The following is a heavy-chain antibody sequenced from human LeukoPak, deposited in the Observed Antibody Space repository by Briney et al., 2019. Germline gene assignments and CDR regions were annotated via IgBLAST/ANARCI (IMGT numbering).Heavy chain of an antibody. Sequence: PGGSLRLSCAASGFTFSDYSMNWVRQAPGKGLDWVSSISSTSTYILYADSVKGRFTISRDNARNSLYLQMNSLRAEDTAVYYCARFETVAAKPLEYWGQGTLVTASS. D-gene: IGHD6-19*01. J-gene: IGHJ4*02. CDR2: ISSTSTYI. CDR3: ARFETVAAKPLEY. V-gene: IGHV3-21*01. CDR1: GFTFSDYS.